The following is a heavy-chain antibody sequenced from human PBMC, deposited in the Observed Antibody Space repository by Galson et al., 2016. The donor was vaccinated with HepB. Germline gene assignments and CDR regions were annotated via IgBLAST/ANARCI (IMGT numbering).Heavy chain of an antibody. CDR2: IATAGDT. CDR1: GFPFSGYD. V-gene: IGHV3-13*01. Sequence: SLRLSCAASGFPFSGYDMHWVRQSTGKGLEWVSGIATAGDTFYAGSVKGRFNISRENAENSLYLQMNSLRVGDTAVYYCARGGLGYCTGGGCTPFDPWGQGTLVTVSS. D-gene: IGHD2-8*02. CDR3: ARGGLGYCTGGGCTPFDP. J-gene: IGHJ5*02.